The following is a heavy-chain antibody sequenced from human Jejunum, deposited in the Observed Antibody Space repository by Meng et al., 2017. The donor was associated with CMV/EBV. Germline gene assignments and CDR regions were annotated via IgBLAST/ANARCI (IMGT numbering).Heavy chain of an antibody. Sequence: EVQLLESGGGLVQPGGSLILSCAASGFTFSSYAMSWVRQAPGKGLEWVSAITGSGGSTYYGDSVKGRFTISRDNSKNTVYLQMKSLRADDTAVYYCARDMLGVGRAPDYWGQGTLVTVSS. V-gene: IGHV3-23*01. CDR2: ITGSGGST. J-gene: IGHJ4*02. CDR1: GFTFSSYA. D-gene: IGHD3-3*01. CDR3: ARDMLGVGRAPDY.